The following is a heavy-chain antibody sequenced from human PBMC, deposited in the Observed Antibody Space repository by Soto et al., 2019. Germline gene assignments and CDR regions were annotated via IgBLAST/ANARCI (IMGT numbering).Heavy chain of an antibody. CDR3: ARDGSYYGMDV. CDR2: IYYSGST. CDR1: GGSISSYY. V-gene: IGHV4-59*01. D-gene: IGHD2-15*01. Sequence: ETLSLTCTVSGGSISSYYWSWIRQPPGKGLEWIGYIYYSGSTNYNPSLKSRVTISVDTSKNQFSLKLSSVTAADTAVYYCARDGSYYGMDVWGQGTTVTVSS. J-gene: IGHJ6*02.